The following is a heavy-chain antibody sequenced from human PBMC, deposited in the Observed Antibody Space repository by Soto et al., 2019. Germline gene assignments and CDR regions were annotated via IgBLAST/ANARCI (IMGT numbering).Heavy chain of an antibody. CDR3: ARQNAAAGGRDFDY. CDR1: GFTFSDYY. J-gene: IGHJ4*02. D-gene: IGHD6-13*01. V-gene: IGHV3-11*05. Sequence: QVQLVESGGGLVKPGGSLRLSCAASGFTFSDYYMSWIRQAPGKGLEWVSYISSSSTYTSYADSVKGRFTISRDNAKNSLHLPMNSLRADDTAVYYCARQNAAAGGRDFDYWGQGTLVTVSS. CDR2: ISSSSTYT.